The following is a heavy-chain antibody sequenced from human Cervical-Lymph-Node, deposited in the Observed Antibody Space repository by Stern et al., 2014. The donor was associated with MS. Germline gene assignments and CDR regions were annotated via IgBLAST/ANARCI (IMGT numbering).Heavy chain of an antibody. J-gene: IGHJ3*02. Sequence: DQLVESGGGVVQPGRSLRLSCAASGFTFSSYAMHWVRQAPGKGLEWVAVISYDGSNKYYADSVKGRFTISRDNSKNTLYLQMNSLRAEDTAVYARASRGIQLWEDDAFDIWGQGTMVTVSS. CDR1: GFTFSSYA. CDR3: ASRGIQLWEDDAFDI. CDR2: ISYDGSNK. V-gene: IGHV3-30-3*01. D-gene: IGHD5-18*01.